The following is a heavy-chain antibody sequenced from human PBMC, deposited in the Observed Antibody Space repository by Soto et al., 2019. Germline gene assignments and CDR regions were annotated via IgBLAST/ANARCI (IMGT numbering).Heavy chain of an antibody. D-gene: IGHD5-18*01. CDR3: ARDGTAVAAGYYGMDV. J-gene: IGHJ6*02. V-gene: IGHV4-38-2*02. Sequence: SETLSLTCTVSGDSISSGYCWAWIRQPPGKGLEWIGSIYHTGTTYYNPSLKSRVTISVDTSKNQFSLKLSSVTAADTAVYYCARDGTAVAAGYYGMDVWGQGTTVTVSS. CDR2: IYHTGTT. CDR1: GDSISSGYC.